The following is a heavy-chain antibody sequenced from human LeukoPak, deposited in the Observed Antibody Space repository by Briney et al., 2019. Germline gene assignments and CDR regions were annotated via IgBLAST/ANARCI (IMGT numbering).Heavy chain of an antibody. CDR3: ARVSDWGEGDYFDY. J-gene: IGHJ4*02. CDR1: GYSISSGYY. V-gene: IGHV4-38-2*01. CDR2: IYHSGST. Sequence: SETLSLTCAVSGYSISSGYYWGWIRQPPGKGLEWIGSIYHSGSTYYNPSLKSRVTISVDTSKNQFSLKLSSVTAADTAVYYCARVSDWGEGDYFDYWGQGTLVTVSS. D-gene: IGHD3-16*01.